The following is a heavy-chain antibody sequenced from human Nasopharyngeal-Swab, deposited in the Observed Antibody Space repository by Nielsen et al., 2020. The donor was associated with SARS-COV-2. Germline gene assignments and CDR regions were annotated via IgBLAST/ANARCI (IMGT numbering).Heavy chain of an antibody. CDR1: GFTFSSYE. CDR2: IRSSGSTI. J-gene: IGHJ6*02. Sequence: GRSLRLSCAASGFTFSSYEMNWVRQAPGKGLEWVSSIRSSGSTIYYADSVKGRFTISRDNAKNSLYLQMNSLRAEDTAVYYCARERRPKGHYYYGMDVWGQGTTVTVSS. CDR3: ARERRPKGHYYYGMDV. V-gene: IGHV3-48*03.